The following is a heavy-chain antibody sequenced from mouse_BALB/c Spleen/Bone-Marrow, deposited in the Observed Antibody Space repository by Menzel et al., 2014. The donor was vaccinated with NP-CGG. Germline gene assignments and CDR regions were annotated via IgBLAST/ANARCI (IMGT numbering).Heavy chain of an antibody. D-gene: IGHD1-1*01. CDR2: INPSNGRT. J-gene: IGHJ2*01. CDR1: GYTFTSYW. Sequence: QVTLKESGAELVKPGASVKLSCKASGYTFTSYWMHWVKQRPGQGLEWIGEINPSNGRTNYNEKFKSKATLTVGKSSSTAYMQLSSLTSEDSAVYYCARRATTVVTTHYWGQGTTLPVST. V-gene: IGHV1S81*02. CDR3: ARRATTVVTTHY.